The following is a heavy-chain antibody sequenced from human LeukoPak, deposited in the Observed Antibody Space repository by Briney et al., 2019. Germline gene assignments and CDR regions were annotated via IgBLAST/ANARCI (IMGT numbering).Heavy chain of an antibody. CDR3: ARSTDQWLVRVSWFDP. V-gene: IGHV4-59*01. J-gene: IGHJ5*02. Sequence: SETLSLTXTVSGGSISSYYWSWIRQPPGKGLEWIGYVYYSGSTNYNPSLKSRVTISVDTSKNQFSLKLSSVTAADTAVYYCARSTDQWLVRVSWFDPWGQGTLVTVSS. CDR2: VYYSGST. CDR1: GGSISSYY. D-gene: IGHD6-19*01.